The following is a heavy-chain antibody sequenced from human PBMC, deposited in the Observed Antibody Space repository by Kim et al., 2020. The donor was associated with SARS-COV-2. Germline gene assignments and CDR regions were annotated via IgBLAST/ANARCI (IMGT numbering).Heavy chain of an antibody. J-gene: IGHJ4*02. V-gene: IGHV1-69*04. CDR2: IIPILGIA. CDR1: GGTFSSYA. D-gene: IGHD6-6*01. CDR3: ASGRYSSSGDY. Sequence: SVKVSCKASGGTFSSYAISWVRQAPGQGLEWMGRIIPILGIANYAQKFQGRVTITADKSTSTAYMELSSLRSEDTAVYYCASGRYSSSGDYWGQGTLVTVSS.